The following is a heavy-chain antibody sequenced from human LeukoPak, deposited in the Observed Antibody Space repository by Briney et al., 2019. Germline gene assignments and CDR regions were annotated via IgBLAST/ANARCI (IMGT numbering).Heavy chain of an antibody. J-gene: IGHJ6*02. D-gene: IGHD6-13*01. CDR1: GYSFTSYW. CDR2: IYPGDSDT. Sequence: GESLKISCKGSGYSFTSYWIGWVRQMPGKGLEWKGIIYPGDSDTRYSPSFQGQVTISADKSISTAYLQWSSLKASDTAMYYCARQKYSSSWSQYYYYGMDVWGQGTTVTVSS. V-gene: IGHV5-51*01. CDR3: ARQKYSSSWSQYYYYGMDV.